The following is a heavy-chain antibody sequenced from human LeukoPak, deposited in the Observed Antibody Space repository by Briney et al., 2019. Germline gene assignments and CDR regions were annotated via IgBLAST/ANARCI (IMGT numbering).Heavy chain of an antibody. CDR1: GGSISSYY. V-gene: IGHV4-59*01. J-gene: IGHJ5*02. CDR2: IYYSGST. CDR3: ARGLPAASSDP. Sequence: SETLSLTCTVSGGSISSYYWSWIRQPPGKGLEWIGYIYYSGSTNYNPSLKSRVTISVDTSKNQFSLKLSSVTAADTAVYYCARGLPAASSDPWGQGTLVTVSS. D-gene: IGHD2-2*01.